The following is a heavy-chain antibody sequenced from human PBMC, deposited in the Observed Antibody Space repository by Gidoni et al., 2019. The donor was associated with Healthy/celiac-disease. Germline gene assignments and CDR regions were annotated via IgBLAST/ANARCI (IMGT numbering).Heavy chain of an antibody. CDR3: ARHFRYSGYDWNYFDY. J-gene: IGHJ4*02. V-gene: IGHV3-66*02. CDR1: GFTVSSNY. D-gene: IGHD5-12*01. Sequence: EVQLVESGGGLVQPGGSLRLSCAASGFTVSSNYMSWVRQAPGKGLEWVSVIYSGGSTYYADSVKGRFTISRDNSKNTLYLQMNSLRAEDTAVYYCARHFRYSGYDWNYFDYWGQGTLVTVSS. CDR2: IYSGGST.